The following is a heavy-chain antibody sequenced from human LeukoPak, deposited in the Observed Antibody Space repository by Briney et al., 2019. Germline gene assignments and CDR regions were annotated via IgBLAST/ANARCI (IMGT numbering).Heavy chain of an antibody. CDR1: GFTFSSYA. CDR3: AKARADLGQTSGWSEKYYYYGMDV. D-gene: IGHD6-19*01. CDR2: ISGSGGST. V-gene: IGHV3-23*01. Sequence: GGSLRLSCAASGFTFSSYAMSWVRQAPGKGLEWVSAISGSGGSTYYADSVKGRFTISRDNSKNTLYLQMNSLRAEDTAVYYGAKARADLGQTSGWSEKYYYYGMDVWGQGTTVTVSS. J-gene: IGHJ6*02.